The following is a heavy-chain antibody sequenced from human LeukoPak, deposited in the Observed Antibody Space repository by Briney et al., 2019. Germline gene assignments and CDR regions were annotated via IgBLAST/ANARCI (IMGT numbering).Heavy chain of an antibody. CDR2: IYYSGST. CDR3: ARRRWGLLFPFDY. CDR1: GGSISSSSYY. Sequence: SETLSLTCTVSGGSISSSSYYWGWIRQPPGKGLEWIGSIYYSGSTYYNPSLKSRVTISVDTSKNQFSLKLSSVPAADTAVYYCARRRWGLLFPFDYWGQGTLVTVSS. V-gene: IGHV4-39*01. J-gene: IGHJ4*02. D-gene: IGHD2-21*01.